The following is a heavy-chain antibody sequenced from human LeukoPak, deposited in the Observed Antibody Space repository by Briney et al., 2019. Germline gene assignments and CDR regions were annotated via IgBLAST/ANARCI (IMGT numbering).Heavy chain of an antibody. CDR1: GFTFSGYT. V-gene: IGHV3-21*01. CDR3: ARDSVRHLDY. CDR2: ITSSSTYI. J-gene: IGHJ4*02. Sequence: GGSLRLSCVASGFTFSGYTMDWVRQAPGKGLEWVSSITSSSTYIYYADPVRGRFTISRDNAKNSLYLQMNSLRAEDTAVYYCARDSVRHLDYWGQGTLVTVSS. D-gene: IGHD5/OR15-5a*01.